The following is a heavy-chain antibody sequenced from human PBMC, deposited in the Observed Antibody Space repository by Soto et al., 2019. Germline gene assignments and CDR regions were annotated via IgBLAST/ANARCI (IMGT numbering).Heavy chain of an antibody. Sequence: QVQLVEYGGGVVQSGRSLRLSCAASGFTFSTYAMQWVRQAPGKGLEWVAVIWYDGSNKYYGDSVKGRFTISRDNSKNTLYLQMNSLRLEDTAIYYCARDYSRSSGRMVDYWGQGTLVTVSS. CDR2: IWYDGSNK. CDR1: GFTFSTYA. V-gene: IGHV3-33*01. CDR3: ARDYSRSSGRMVDY. D-gene: IGHD6-6*01. J-gene: IGHJ4*02.